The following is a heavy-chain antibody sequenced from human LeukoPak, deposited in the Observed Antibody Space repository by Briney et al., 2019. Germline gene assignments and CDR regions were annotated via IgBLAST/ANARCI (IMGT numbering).Heavy chain of an antibody. V-gene: IGHV3-23*01. J-gene: IGHJ4*02. CDR1: GFTHCYLP. Sequence: GGSVRPSCAACGFTHCYLPVRWARRAPGGGGEWVTAISDRGDSIYYPGLGKGRFTLSRDNVKNTLYLQTNSLRTEDSGLYYCVVDFSGSADYWGQGTMVTVSS. CDR2: ISDRGDSI. D-gene: IGHD3-10*01. CDR3: VVDFSGSADY.